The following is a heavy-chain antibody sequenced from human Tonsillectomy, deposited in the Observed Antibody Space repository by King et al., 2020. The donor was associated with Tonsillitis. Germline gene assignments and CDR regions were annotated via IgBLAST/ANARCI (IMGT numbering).Heavy chain of an antibody. J-gene: IGHJ1*01. CDR1: GYTFTGYY. CDR2: INPKSGGT. Sequence: QLVQSGAEVKKPGASVKVSCEASGYTFTGYYIHWVRQAPGQGLEWMGWINPKSGGTNYAQEFQGRFTMNRDMSISTAXRELSSLKSDDPAVYYCVVEWWPPHWGQGXLVTVSS. V-gene: IGHV1-2*02. CDR3: VVEWWPPH. D-gene: IGHD3-3*01.